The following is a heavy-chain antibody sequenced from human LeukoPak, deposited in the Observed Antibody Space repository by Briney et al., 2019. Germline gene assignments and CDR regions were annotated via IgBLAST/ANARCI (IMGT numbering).Heavy chain of an antibody. Sequence: GGSLRLSCAASGFTFSNYFMHWVRQASGKGLVWVSRINSDGTTTMYADSVKGRFTISRDNAKNTLYLQMNSLRDEDTAVYYCARRVDATRWFDPWGQGTLVAVSS. CDR1: GFTFSNYF. CDR2: INSDGTTT. D-gene: IGHD2-15*01. J-gene: IGHJ5*02. V-gene: IGHV3-74*03. CDR3: ARRVDATRWFDP.